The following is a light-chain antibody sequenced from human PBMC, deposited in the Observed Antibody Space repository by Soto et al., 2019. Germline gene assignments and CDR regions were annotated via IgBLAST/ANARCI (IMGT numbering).Light chain of an antibody. CDR2: GAS. Sequence: DIVMTQSPATLSVSPGDRATLSCRASQSVTMKLAWYQQKPGQAPSLLIYGASTRATGIPARFSGSGSGTELTLTISSLQSKDFEVASCQQYNNWPPEGTFGQGTKLEIK. V-gene: IGKV3-15*01. CDR1: QSVTMK. CDR3: QQYNNWPPEGT. J-gene: IGKJ1*01.